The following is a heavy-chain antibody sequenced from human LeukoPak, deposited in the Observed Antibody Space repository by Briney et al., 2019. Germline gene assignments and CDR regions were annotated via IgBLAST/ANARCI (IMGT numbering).Heavy chain of an antibody. CDR1: GFTFSSYG. D-gene: IGHD6-19*01. V-gene: IGHV3-30*02. CDR3: AEDQPLAVAGTSFGY. CDR2: IRYDGSNK. Sequence: GGSLRLSCAASGFTFSSYGMHWVRQAPGKGLEWVAFIRYDGSNKYYADSVKGRFTISRDNSKNTLYLQMNSLRAEDTAVYYCAEDQPLAVAGTSFGYWGQGTLVTVSS. J-gene: IGHJ4*02.